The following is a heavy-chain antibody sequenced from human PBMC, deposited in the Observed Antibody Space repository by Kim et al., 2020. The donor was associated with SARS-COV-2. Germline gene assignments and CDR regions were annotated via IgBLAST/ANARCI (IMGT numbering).Heavy chain of an antibody. Sequence: SETLSLTCAVYGGSFSGYYWSWIRQPPGKGLEWIGEINHSGSTNYNPSLKSRVTISVDTSKNQFSLKLSSVTAADTAVYYCAGGHVWRSDDYWGQGTLVTVSS. CDR3: AGGHVWRSDDY. CDR1: GGSFSGYY. D-gene: IGHD3-16*01. CDR2: INHSGST. V-gene: IGHV4-34*01. J-gene: IGHJ4*02.